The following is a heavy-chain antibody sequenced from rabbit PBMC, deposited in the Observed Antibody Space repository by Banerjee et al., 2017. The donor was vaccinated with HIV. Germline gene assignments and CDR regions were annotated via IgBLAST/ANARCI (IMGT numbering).Heavy chain of an antibody. J-gene: IGHJ4*01. CDR3: VSYDDYGDRNL. CDR2: IDPVFRST. D-gene: IGHD2-1*01. CDR1: GIDFSSSFW. Sequence: QEQLVESGGGLVTLGGSLKLTCKASGIDFSSSFWISWVRQTPGKGLEWIGYIDPVFRSTYYASWVNGRFTISSHNAQNTLYLQLNSLTAADTATYFCVSYDDYGDRNLWGPGTLFTVS. V-gene: IGHV1S43*01.